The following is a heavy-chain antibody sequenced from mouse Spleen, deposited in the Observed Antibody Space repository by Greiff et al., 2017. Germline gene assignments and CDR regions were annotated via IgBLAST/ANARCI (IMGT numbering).Heavy chain of an antibody. V-gene: IGHV1-15*01. CDR2: IDPETGGT. D-gene: IGHD4-1*01. Sequence: VQLKESGAELVRPGASVTLSCKASGYTFTDYEMHWVKQTPVHGLEWIGAIDPETGGTAYNQKFKGKAILTADKSSSTAYMELRSLTSEDSAVYYCTPNWDVGVGYWGQGTTLTVSS. CDR3: TPNWDVGVGY. CDR1: GYTFTDYE. J-gene: IGHJ2*01.